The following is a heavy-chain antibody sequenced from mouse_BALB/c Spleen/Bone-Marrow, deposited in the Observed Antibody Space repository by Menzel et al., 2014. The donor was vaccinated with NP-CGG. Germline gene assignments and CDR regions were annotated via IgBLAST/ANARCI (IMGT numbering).Heavy chain of an antibody. J-gene: IGHJ3*01. CDR2: IDPSDSET. CDR1: GYTFTSYW. D-gene: IGHD2-1*01. Sequence: VKLMESGPEVVKPGAPVKVSCKAFGYTFTSYWMNWVKQRPGRGLEWIGRIDPSDSETHYNQKFKDKATLTVDKSSSTAYIQLSSLTSEDSAVYYCARDHFYSGNYEFAYWGQGTLVTVSA. CDR3: ARDHFYSGNYEFAY. V-gene: IGHV1-69*02.